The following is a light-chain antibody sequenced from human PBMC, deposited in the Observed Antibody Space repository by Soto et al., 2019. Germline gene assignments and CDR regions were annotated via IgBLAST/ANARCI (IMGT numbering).Light chain of an antibody. J-gene: IGLJ1*01. Sequence: QSALTQPASVSASPGQSISIPCTGTSSDIGAFNFVSWYQQHPGKAPKVLIYGVTNRPSGVDYRFSGSKSGNTASLIISGLRPEDEADYYCSSFTSASTRIFGTGTKLTVL. CDR3: SSFTSASTRI. V-gene: IGLV2-14*03. CDR1: SSDIGAFNF. CDR2: GVT.